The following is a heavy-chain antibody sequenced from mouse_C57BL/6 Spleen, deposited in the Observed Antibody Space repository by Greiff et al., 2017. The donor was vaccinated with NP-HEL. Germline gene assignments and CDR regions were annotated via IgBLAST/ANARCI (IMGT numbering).Heavy chain of an antibody. CDR3: ARPTVVPSAY. CDR1: GYAFSSSW. D-gene: IGHD1-1*01. CDR2: IYPGDGDT. V-gene: IGHV1-82*01. J-gene: IGHJ3*01. Sequence: VQLQQSGPELVKPGASVKISCKASGYAFSSSWMNWVKQRPGKGLEWIGRIYPGDGDTNYNGKFKGKATLTADKSSSTAYMHLSSLTSEDSAVYFCARPTVVPSAYWGQGSLVTVSA.